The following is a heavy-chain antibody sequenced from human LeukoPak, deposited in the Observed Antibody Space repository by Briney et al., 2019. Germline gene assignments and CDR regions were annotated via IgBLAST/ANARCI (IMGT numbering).Heavy chain of an antibody. Sequence: PGGSLRLSCAASGFTFSNAWMSWVRQAPGKGLEWVGRIKSKTDGGTTDYAAPVKGRFTISRDDSKNTLYLQMNSLKTEDTAVYYCTTDPSDPRQQLVRVIPGYWGQGTLVTVSS. J-gene: IGHJ4*02. V-gene: IGHV3-15*01. CDR1: GFTFSNAW. D-gene: IGHD6-13*01. CDR2: IKSKTDGGTT. CDR3: TTDPSDPRQQLVRVIPGY.